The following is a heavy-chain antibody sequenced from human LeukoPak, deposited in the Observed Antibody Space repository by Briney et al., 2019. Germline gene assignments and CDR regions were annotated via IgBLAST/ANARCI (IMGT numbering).Heavy chain of an antibody. J-gene: IGHJ4*02. V-gene: IGHV3-23*01. CDR2: ISGSGGST. D-gene: IGHD3-10*01. CDR1: GFTFSTYA. CDR3: ARGGITMVRGVTSE. Sequence: GGSLRLSCAASGFTFSTYAMTWVRQAPGKGLEWVSSISGSGGSTCYPDSVKGRFTISRDSSKNTLYLQMNSLRAEDTAVYYCARGGITMVRGVTSEWGQGTLVTVSS.